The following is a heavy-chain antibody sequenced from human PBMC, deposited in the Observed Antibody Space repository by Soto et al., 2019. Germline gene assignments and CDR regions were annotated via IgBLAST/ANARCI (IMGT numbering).Heavy chain of an antibody. CDR3: ARAGYRSSTSCYGGYHSYYMDV. CDR1: GGSISSYY. Sequence: KSSETLSLTCTVSGGSISSYYWSWIRQPPGKGLEWIGYIYYSGSTNYNPSLKSRVTISVDTSKNQFSLKLSSVTAADTAVYYCARAGYRSSTSCYGGYHSYYMDVWGKGTTVTLSS. D-gene: IGHD2-2*01. CDR2: IYYSGST. J-gene: IGHJ6*03. V-gene: IGHV4-59*01.